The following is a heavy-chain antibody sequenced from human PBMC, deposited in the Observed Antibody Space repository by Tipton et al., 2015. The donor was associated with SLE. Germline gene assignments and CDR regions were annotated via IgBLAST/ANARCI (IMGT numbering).Heavy chain of an antibody. V-gene: IGHV4-59*12. CDR1: GGSISSYY. CDR2: IYYSGST. Sequence: TLSLTCTVSGGSISSYYWSWIRQPPGKGLEWIGSIYYSGSTYYNPSLKSRVTISVDTSKNQFSLKLSSVTAADTAVYYCARESPPVDVWGKGTTVTVSS. CDR3: ARESPPVDV. J-gene: IGHJ6*04.